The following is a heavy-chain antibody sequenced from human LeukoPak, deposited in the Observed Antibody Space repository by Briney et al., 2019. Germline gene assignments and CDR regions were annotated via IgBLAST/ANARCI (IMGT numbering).Heavy chain of an antibody. CDR1: GFTFSSYE. Sequence: GGSLRLSCAASGFTFSSYEMNWVRQAPGKGLEWVSYISSSGSTIYYADSVKGRFTISRDNAKNSLYLQMNSLRAEDTAVYYCARKAVAGSYYYYYMDVWGKGTTVTVSS. J-gene: IGHJ6*03. V-gene: IGHV3-48*03. D-gene: IGHD6-19*01. CDR2: ISSSGSTI. CDR3: ARKAVAGSYYYYYMDV.